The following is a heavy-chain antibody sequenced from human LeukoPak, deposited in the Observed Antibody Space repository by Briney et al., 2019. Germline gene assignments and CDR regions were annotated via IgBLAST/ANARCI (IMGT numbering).Heavy chain of an antibody. D-gene: IGHD4-23*01. CDR2: IYYSGST. J-gene: IGHJ4*02. Sequence: SETLSLTCTVSGSSISSYYWSWIRQPPGKGLEWIGYIYYSGSTNYNPSLKSRVTISVDTSKNQFSLKLSSVTAADTAVYYCARDYGGYFDYWGQGTLVTVSS. CDR1: GSSISSYY. CDR3: ARDYGGYFDY. V-gene: IGHV4-59*12.